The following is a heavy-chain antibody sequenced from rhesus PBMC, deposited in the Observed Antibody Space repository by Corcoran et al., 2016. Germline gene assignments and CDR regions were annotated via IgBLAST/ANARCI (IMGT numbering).Heavy chain of an antibody. CDR2: ISWSGGST. Sequence: EVQLVESGGGVVQPGGSLRLSCAASGFTFDDYAMHWVRQAPGKGLEWVSGISWSGGSTYYADSVKGRITISRDNAKNSLYLQRGSLRAEDTALYYCAKGAVAGRPAFDYWGQGVLVTVSS. CDR3: AKGAVAGRPAFDY. J-gene: IGHJ4*01. CDR1: GFTFDDYA. V-gene: IGHV3-201*01. D-gene: IGHD6-37*01.